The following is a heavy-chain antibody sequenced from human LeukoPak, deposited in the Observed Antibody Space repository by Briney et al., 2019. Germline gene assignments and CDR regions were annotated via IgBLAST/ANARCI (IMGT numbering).Heavy chain of an antibody. D-gene: IGHD4-17*01. CDR1: GGTFSSYA. J-gene: IGHJ6*03. CDR3: ARGANRTTVTTLRYYYYYMDV. CDR2: IIPTFGTA. V-gene: IGHV1-69*06. Sequence: ASVKVSCKASGGTFSSYAISWVRQAPGQGLEWMGGIIPTFGTANYAQKFQGRVTITADKSTSTAYMELSSLRSEDTAVYYCARGANRTTVTTLRYYYYYMDVWGKGTTVTVSS.